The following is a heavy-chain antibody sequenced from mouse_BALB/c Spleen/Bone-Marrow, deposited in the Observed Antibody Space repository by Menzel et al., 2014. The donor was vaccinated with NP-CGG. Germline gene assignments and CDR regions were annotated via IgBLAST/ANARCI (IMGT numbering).Heavy chain of an antibody. CDR1: GFTFTDYY. Sequence: EVKVVESGGGLVQPGGSLRLSCATSGFTFTDYYMSWVRQPPGKALEWLGFIRNKAEGYTTEYIPSVKGRFTISRDNSQSILYLQMNTLIAEDSATYYCARDRNNDTNSYFHIWASRTTVTVSS. CDR3: ARDRNNDTNSYFHI. J-gene: IGHJ1*01. D-gene: IGHD2-12*01. CDR2: IRNKAEGYTT. V-gene: IGHV7-3*02.